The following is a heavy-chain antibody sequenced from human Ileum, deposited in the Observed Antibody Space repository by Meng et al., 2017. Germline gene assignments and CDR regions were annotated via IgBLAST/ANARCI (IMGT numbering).Heavy chain of an antibody. Sequence: QVQLQQSGSGLVMPSQTLSLSCAISGDSLSSNSAAWNWIRQSPSRGLEWLGRTYYRSKWYNNYAVSVRSRISIKPDTSKNQFSLQLNSVTPEDTAVYYCARDGGAAPDYFDYWGQGTLVTVSS. CDR3: ARDGGAAPDYFDY. D-gene: IGHD3-16*01. CDR2: TYYRSKWYN. CDR1: GDSLSSNSAA. V-gene: IGHV6-1*01. J-gene: IGHJ4*02.